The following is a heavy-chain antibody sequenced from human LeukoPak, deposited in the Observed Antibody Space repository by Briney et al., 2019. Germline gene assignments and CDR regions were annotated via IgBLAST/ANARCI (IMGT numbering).Heavy chain of an antibody. CDR2: INHSGST. V-gene: IGHV4-34*01. CDR3: ASITVENWFDP. Sequence: SETLSLTCAVYGGSFSGYYWSWIRQPPGKGLEWIGEINHSGSTNYNLSLKSRVTISVDTSKNQFSLKLSSVTAADTAVYYCASITVENWFDPWGQGTLVTVSS. CDR1: GGSFSGYY. J-gene: IGHJ5*02. D-gene: IGHD4-11*01.